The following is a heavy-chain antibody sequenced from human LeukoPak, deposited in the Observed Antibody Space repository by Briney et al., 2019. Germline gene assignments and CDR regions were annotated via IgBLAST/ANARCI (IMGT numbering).Heavy chain of an antibody. V-gene: IGHV4-4*07. Sequence: SETLSLTCTVSGGSISSYYWSWIRQPAGKGLEWIGSIYSSGNTYYNPSLKSRVTISVDTSKNHFSLKLSSVTAADTAVYYCARVPTAMVHKVVNAFDIWGQGTMVTVSS. D-gene: IGHD3-10*01. J-gene: IGHJ3*02. CDR3: ARVPTAMVHKVVNAFDI. CDR2: IYSSGNT. CDR1: GGSISSYY.